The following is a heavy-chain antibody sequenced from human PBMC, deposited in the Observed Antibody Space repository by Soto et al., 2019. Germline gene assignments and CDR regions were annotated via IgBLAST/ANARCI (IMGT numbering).Heavy chain of an antibody. D-gene: IGHD3-10*01. CDR3: ASGITMVRGVISDALDI. CDR2: IYSGGST. CDR1: GFTVSSNY. Sequence: GGSLRLSCAASGFTVSSNYMSWVRQAPGKGLEWVSVIYSGGSTYYADSVKGRFTISRDNSKNTLYLQMNSLRAEDTAVYYCASGITMVRGVISDALDIWGQGTMVTVSS. J-gene: IGHJ3*02. V-gene: IGHV3-66*01.